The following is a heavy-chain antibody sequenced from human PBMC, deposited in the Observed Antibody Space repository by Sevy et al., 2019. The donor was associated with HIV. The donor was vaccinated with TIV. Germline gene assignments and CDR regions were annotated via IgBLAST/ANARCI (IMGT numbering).Heavy chain of an antibody. J-gene: IGHJ4*02. V-gene: IGHV1-69*13. CDR2: IIPNFGAP. CDR1: GGSFSNFA. D-gene: IGHD3-10*01. CDR3: ARGYYYGSGSYYPPDY. Sequence: ASVKVSCKAPGGSFSNFAYIWVRQAPGQGLEWMGMIIPNFGAPNYAQKFQDRVTITADESTNTAYMELSSLISDDTAVYYCARGYYYGSGSYYPPDYWGQGTLVTVSS.